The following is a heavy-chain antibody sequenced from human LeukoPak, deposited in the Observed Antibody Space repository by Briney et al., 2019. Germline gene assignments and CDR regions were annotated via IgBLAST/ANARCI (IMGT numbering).Heavy chain of an antibody. CDR3: ARMTGVGYGAGSYYNTSYYYYMGV. D-gene: IGHD3-10*01. Sequence: GASVKVSCKASGYTFTGYYMHWVRQAPGQGLEWMGWINPNSGGTNYAQKLQVKVTMTTDTSKTTDYMELGSLRSDDTAVYYCARMTGVGYGAGSYYNTSYYYYMGVWGKGTTVTISS. CDR2: INPNSGGT. CDR1: GYTFTGYY. J-gene: IGHJ6*03. V-gene: IGHV1-2*02.